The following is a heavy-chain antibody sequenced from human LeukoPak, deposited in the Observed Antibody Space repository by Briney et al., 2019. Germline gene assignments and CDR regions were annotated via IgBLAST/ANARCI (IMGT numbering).Heavy chain of an antibody. Sequence: SETLSLTCAVYGGSFSGYYWSWVRQPPGKGLEWIGEINHSGSTNYNPSLKSRVTISVDTSKNQFSLKLSSVTAADTAVYYCARRYCSSTSCYAFDYWGQGTLVTVSS. J-gene: IGHJ4*02. CDR1: GGSFSGYY. D-gene: IGHD2-2*01. V-gene: IGHV4-34*01. CDR3: ARRYCSSTSCYAFDY. CDR2: INHSGST.